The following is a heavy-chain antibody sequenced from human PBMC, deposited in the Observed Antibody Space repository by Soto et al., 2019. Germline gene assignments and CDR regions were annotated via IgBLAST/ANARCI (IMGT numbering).Heavy chain of an antibody. CDR2: IKQDGSEQ. V-gene: IGHV3-7*01. CDR1: GLTFSNYW. Sequence: EVQLVDSGGGLVQPGGSLRLSCAASGLTFSNYWMILVGQAPGKVLEWVANIKQDGSEQYYSDSVKGRFTIYRDNAKNSLYLQINSLIAENTAVYYCAGDRPQVDRLPGYCGQGARVTVYS. D-gene: IGHD3-16*01. J-gene: IGHJ4*02. CDR3: AGDRPQVDRLPGY.